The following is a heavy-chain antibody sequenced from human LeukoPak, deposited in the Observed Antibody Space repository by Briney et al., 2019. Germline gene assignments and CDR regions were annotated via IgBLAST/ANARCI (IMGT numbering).Heavy chain of an antibody. D-gene: IGHD4-17*01. J-gene: IGHJ4*02. CDR3: ARYGSYFDY. CDR1: GYIFTNHW. V-gene: IGHV5-51*01. CDR2: MYPGDSDT. Sequence: GESLKISCKGSGYIFTNHWIGWVRQMPGKGLEWMGVMYPGDSDTRYNPSFQGQVTISADKSINTAYLQWSSLKASGTAMYYCARYGSYFDYWGQGTLVTVSS.